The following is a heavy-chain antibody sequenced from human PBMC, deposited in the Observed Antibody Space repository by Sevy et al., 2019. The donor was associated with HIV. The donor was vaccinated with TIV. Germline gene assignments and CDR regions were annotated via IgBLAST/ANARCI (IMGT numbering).Heavy chain of an antibody. CDR3: ARPRFFEWLSSAAFDI. Sequence: GGSLRLSCTASGFVFSSYAMHWVRQAPGKGLEWVAFIAYDGSNKNYADSVKGRFTLSRDNSKNTLYLQMNSLGAEDTAVYYCARPRFFEWLSSAAFDIWGQGTMVTVSS. V-gene: IGHV3-30*04. CDR1: GFVFSSYA. D-gene: IGHD3-3*01. CDR2: IAYDGSNK. J-gene: IGHJ3*02.